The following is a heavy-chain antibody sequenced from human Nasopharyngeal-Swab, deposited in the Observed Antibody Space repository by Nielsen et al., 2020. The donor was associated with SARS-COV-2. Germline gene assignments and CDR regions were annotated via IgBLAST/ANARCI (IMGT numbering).Heavy chain of an antibody. CDR2: ISGSSITT. CDR1: GFTFSDYY. V-gene: IGHV3-11*04. J-gene: IGHJ3*02. Sequence: GESLKISCAASGFTFSDYYMAWIRQAPGKGLELISYISGSSITTYYADSVKGRFTISRGNAKNSLYLQMNSLRAEDTAVYYCAREVPYSGHDDAFDIWGQGTMVTVSA. D-gene: IGHD5-12*01. CDR3: AREVPYSGHDDAFDI.